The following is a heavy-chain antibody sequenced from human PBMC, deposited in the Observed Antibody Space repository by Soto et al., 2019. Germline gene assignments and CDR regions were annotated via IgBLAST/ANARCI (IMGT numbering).Heavy chain of an antibody. Sequence: PGGSLRLSCAASGFTFSSYGMHWVRQAPGKGLEWVAVIWYDVSNKYYADSVKGRFTISRDNSKNTLYLQMNSLRAEDTAVYYCPRDGDKWELLPLAYWGQGTLVTVSS. V-gene: IGHV3-33*01. CDR3: PRDGDKWELLPLAY. CDR1: GFTFSSYG. J-gene: IGHJ4*02. CDR2: IWYDVSNK. D-gene: IGHD1-26*01.